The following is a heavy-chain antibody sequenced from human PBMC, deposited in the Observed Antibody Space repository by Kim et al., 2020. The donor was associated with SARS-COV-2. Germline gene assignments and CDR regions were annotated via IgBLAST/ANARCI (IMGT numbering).Heavy chain of an antibody. Sequence: GGSLRLSCAASGFTFSSYSMNWVRQAPGKGLEWVSSISSSSSYIYYADSVKGRFTISRDNAKNSLYLQMNSLRAEDTAVYYCARASEMGFGEGYFDYWGQGTLVTVSS. D-gene: IGHD3-10*01. V-gene: IGHV3-21*01. CDR2: ISSSSSYI. J-gene: IGHJ4*02. CDR3: ARASEMGFGEGYFDY. CDR1: GFTFSSYS.